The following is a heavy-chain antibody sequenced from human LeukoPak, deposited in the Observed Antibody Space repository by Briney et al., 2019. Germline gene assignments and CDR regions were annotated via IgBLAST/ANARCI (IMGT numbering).Heavy chain of an antibody. D-gene: IGHD3-22*01. J-gene: IGHJ4*02. Sequence: SETVSLTCTATGYSFSGYYWTWIRQPPGKGLEWMGEINHGGSTNYNPSLKGRVTVSVDTSKNQFSLKLSSVTAADTAVYYCARRDGSGYYGYYFDYWGQGTLVTVSS. CDR2: INHGGST. CDR3: ARRDGSGYYGYYFDY. CDR1: GYSFSGYY. V-gene: IGHV4-34*01.